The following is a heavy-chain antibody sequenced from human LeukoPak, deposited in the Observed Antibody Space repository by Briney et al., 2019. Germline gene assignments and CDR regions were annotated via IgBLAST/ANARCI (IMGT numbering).Heavy chain of an antibody. CDR2: IYYSGST. CDR3: ARGGAVANDAFDI. CDR1: GGSISSYY. J-gene: IGHJ3*02. V-gene: IGHV4-59*01. Sequence: SETLSLTSTVSGGSISSYYWSWIRQPPGKGLEWIGYIYYSGSTNYNPSLKSRVTISVDTSKNQFSLKLSSVTAADTAVCYCARGGAVANDAFDIWGQGTMVTVSS. D-gene: IGHD5-12*01.